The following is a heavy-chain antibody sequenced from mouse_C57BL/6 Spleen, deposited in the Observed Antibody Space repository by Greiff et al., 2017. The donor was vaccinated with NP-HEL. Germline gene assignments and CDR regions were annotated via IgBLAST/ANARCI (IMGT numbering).Heavy chain of an antibody. CDR2: ISDGGSYT. D-gene: IGHD2-3*01. Sequence: EVQVVESGGGLVKPGGSLKLSCAASGFTFSSYAMSWVRQTPEKRLEWVATISDGGSYTYYPDNVKGRFTISRDNAKNNLYLQMSHLKSEDTAMYYCARVEGGYYEDFDYWGQGTTLTVSS. J-gene: IGHJ2*01. V-gene: IGHV5-4*01. CDR3: ARVEGGYYEDFDY. CDR1: GFTFSSYA.